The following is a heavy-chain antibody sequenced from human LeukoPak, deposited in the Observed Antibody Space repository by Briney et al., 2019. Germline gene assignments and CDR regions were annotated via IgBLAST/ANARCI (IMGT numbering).Heavy chain of an antibody. CDR3: ARASGDYLVDY. V-gene: IGHV3-21*01. J-gene: IGHJ4*02. Sequence: GGSLRLSCAASGFTFSTYSMNWVRQAPGKGLEWVSCISSSSNYMYYADSVKGRFTISRDNAKNSLYLQMNSLRAEDTAVYYCARASGDYLVDYWGQGTLVTVSS. CDR1: GFTFSTYS. CDR2: ISSSSNYM. D-gene: IGHD4-17*01.